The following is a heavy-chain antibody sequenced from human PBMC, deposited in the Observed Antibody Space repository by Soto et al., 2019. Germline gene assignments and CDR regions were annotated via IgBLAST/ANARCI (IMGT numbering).Heavy chain of an antibody. Sequence: KPGGSLRLSCAASGFTFSSYSMNWVRQAPGKGLEWVSSISSSSSYIYYADSVKGRFTISRDNAKNSLYLQMNSLRAEDTAVYYCARDPITRIAARHRIDYWGQGTLVTVSS. D-gene: IGHD6-6*01. CDR1: GFTFSSYS. J-gene: IGHJ4*02. CDR2: ISSSSSYI. V-gene: IGHV3-21*01. CDR3: ARDPITRIAARHRIDY.